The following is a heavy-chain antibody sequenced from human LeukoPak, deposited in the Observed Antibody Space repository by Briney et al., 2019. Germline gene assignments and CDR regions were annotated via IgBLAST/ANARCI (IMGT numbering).Heavy chain of an antibody. CDR2: ISHDGGNK. CDR3: ARSGIVGATPPYYLDY. J-gene: IGHJ4*02. V-gene: IGHV3-30*03. D-gene: IGHD1-26*01. Sequence: PGRSLRLSCAASGFTFSSYGMHWVRQAPGKGLEWVAVISHDGGNKYYADSVKGRFTISRDNSKNTLYLQMNSLRAEDTAVYYCARSGIVGATPPYYLDYWGQGTLVTVSS. CDR1: GFTFSSYG.